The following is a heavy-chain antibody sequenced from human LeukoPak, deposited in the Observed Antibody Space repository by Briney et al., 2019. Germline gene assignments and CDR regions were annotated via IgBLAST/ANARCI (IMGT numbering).Heavy chain of an antibody. Sequence: ASVKVSCKASGYTFTSNHIHWVRQAPGQGLEWMGIINPSGGSTTYAQKFQGRVAMTRDTSTSRVYMEVSSLRSEDTAVYYCARTYSSSDEFDYWGQGTLVTVSS. V-gene: IGHV1-46*01. D-gene: IGHD6-13*01. CDR3: ARTYSSSDEFDY. CDR2: INPSGGST. CDR1: GYTFTSNH. J-gene: IGHJ4*02.